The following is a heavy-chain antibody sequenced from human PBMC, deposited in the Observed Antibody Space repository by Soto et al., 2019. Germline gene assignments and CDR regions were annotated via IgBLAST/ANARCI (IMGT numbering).Heavy chain of an antibody. D-gene: IGHD2-15*01. J-gene: IGHJ6*03. V-gene: IGHV3-23*01. CDR3: AKREVRYCSGGSCTLSYYMEV. CDR2: ISGSGGST. CDR1: GFTFSSYA. Sequence: GGSLRLSCAASGFTFSSYAMSWVRQAPGKGLEWVSAISGSGGSTYYADSVKGRFTISRDNSKNTLYLQMNSLRAEDTAVYYCAKREVRYCSGGSCTLSYYMEVWGKGTTVTVSS.